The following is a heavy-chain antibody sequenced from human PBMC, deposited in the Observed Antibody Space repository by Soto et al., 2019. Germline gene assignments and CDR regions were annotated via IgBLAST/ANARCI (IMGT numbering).Heavy chain of an antibody. CDR3: ARGRGGGVAFDI. V-gene: IGHV4-30-2*01. D-gene: IGHD3-10*01. J-gene: IGHJ3*02. CDR2: IYHSGST. Sequence: QLQLQESGSGLVKPSQTLSLTCAVSGGSISSGGYSWSWIRQPPGKGLEWIGYIYHSGSTYYNPSLKGRGTNSGDQAKTHFSRELGSCTAADKAVYFLARGRGGGVAFDIWGQGTMVTVSS. CDR1: GGSISSGGYS.